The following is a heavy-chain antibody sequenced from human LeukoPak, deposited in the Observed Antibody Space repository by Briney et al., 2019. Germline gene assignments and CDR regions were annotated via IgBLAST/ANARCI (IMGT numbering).Heavy chain of an antibody. CDR1: GYTFTSYY. CDR3: ASQARTGRTLDY. D-gene: IGHD1-1*01. J-gene: IGHJ4*02. Sequence: ASVTVSCKSSGYTFTSYYMHWVRQAPGQGLEWMGIINPSVGSTTYAQKFQGRVTMTRDTSTTTVYMELSSLGSEDTAVYYCASQARTGRTLDYWGQGTLVTVSS. CDR2: INPSVGST. V-gene: IGHV1-46*01.